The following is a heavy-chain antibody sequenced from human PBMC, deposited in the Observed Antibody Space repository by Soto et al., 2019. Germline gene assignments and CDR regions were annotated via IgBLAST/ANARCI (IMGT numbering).Heavy chain of an antibody. V-gene: IGHV1-2*02. Sequence: QLVQSGAEVKKPGASVKVSYKTSGPTFIAYYIHWVRQAPGQGLEWMGWIDPKSGGTTYEQKFLGRVTMTRDASINTAYMELNRLTSDDTAVYYCARVSVDVPEWGQGTLLTVSS. CDR3: ARVSVDVPE. D-gene: IGHD5-12*01. J-gene: IGHJ4*02. CDR1: GPTFIAYY. CDR2: IDPKSGGT.